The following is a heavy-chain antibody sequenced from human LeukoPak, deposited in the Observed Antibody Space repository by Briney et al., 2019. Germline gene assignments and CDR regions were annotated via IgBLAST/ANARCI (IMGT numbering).Heavy chain of an antibody. V-gene: IGHV1-2*06. CDR2: INPNSGGT. D-gene: IGHD6-6*01. CDR1: VYTFTRYY. CDR3: ARDHSSSKNYYYYTDV. J-gene: IGHJ6*03. Sequence: ASVKVSCKASVYTFTRYYMHWVRQAPGQGVEWIGRINPNSGGTNYAQKFQGRVTMTRDTSISTAYRELSRLRSDDTAVYYCARDHSSSKNYYYYTDVWGKGTTVTVSS.